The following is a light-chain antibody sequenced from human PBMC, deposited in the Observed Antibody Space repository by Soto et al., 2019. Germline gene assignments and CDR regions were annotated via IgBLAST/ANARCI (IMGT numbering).Light chain of an antibody. CDR3: QQRSNWPRRP. J-gene: IGKJ2*01. CDR1: QSVSSY. Sequence: EIVLTQSPATLSLSPGERATLSCRASQSVSSYLAWYQQKPGQAPRLLIYDASNRATGIPARFSGSGSGTDSTLTISSLDPEDFAVYYCQQRSNWPRRPVGQGTKLEIK. V-gene: IGKV3-11*01. CDR2: DAS.